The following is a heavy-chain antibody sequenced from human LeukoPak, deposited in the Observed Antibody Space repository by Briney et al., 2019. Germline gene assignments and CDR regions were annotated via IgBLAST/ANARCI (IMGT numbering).Heavy chain of an antibody. V-gene: IGHV3-74*01. J-gene: IGHJ4*02. CDR1: GFTFSSYW. CDR3: ARFAVTTAGDY. CDR2: ITGDGSGA. Sequence: GGSLRLSCAASGFTFSSYWMHWVRQAPGKGLVWVSRITGDGSGANYADSVKGRFTISRDDAKNTLYLQMNSLRAEDTAVYYCARFAVTTAGDYWGQGTLVTVSS. D-gene: IGHD1-1*01.